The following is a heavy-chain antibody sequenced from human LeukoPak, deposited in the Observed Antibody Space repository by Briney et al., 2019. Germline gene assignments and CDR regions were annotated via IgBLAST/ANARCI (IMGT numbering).Heavy chain of an antibody. CDR2: INQDGSEK. D-gene: IGHD2/OR15-2a*01. V-gene: IGHV3-7*03. CDR3: AKATGGYFAPFDF. CDR1: GFTFSSYW. Sequence: GGSLRLSCAASGFTFSSYWITWVRQAPGKGLEWVANINQDGSEKNYVDSVKGRFTISRDNAKNSLYLQMNNLRVEDTALYYCAKATGGYFAPFDFWGQGTLVTVSS. J-gene: IGHJ4*02.